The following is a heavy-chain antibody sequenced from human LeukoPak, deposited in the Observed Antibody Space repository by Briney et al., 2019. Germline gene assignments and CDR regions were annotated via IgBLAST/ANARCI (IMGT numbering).Heavy chain of an antibody. V-gene: IGHV3-11*03. CDR1: GFTFSDYY. CDR3: ARTYCSRGSCYLDY. Sequence: AGGSLRLSCAASGFTFSDYYMSWIRQAPGKGLEWVSYISGSSTYTNYAGSVKGRFTISRDNAKNSVYLQMKSLRAEDAAVYFCARTYCSRGSCYLDYWGQGTLVTVSS. CDR2: ISGSSTYT. D-gene: IGHD2-15*01. J-gene: IGHJ4*02.